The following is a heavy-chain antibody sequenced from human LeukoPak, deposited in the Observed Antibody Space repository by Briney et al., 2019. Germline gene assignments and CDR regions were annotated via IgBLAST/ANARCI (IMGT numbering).Heavy chain of an antibody. CDR3: TRIFYYGTRGYYPDF. CDR1: GFAFSTAW. V-gene: IGHV3-15*01. D-gene: IGHD3-22*01. CDR2: IKTNIDGGTT. J-gene: IGHJ4*02. Sequence: PGGSLRLSCAASGFAFSTAWMTWVCQAPGKGLEWVGQIKTNIDGGTTDYAAPVKGRFTFSRDDPKNSLYLQMNSLTTEDTAVYYCTRIFYYGTRGYYPDFWGQGTLVTVSS.